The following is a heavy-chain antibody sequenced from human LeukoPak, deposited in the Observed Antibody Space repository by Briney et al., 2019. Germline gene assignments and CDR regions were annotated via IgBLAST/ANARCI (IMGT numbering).Heavy chain of an antibody. V-gene: IGHV3-21*01. CDR2: ISSNSYI. CDR3: ARDTGAY. Sequence: GGSLRLSCAASGFTFSSYSMNWVRQAPGKGLEWVSSISSNSYIYYADSVKGRFTISRGNAKNSLYLQMNSVRAEDTAMDFCARDTGAYWGQGTLVTVSS. CDR1: GFTFSSYS. J-gene: IGHJ4*02. D-gene: IGHD1-14*01.